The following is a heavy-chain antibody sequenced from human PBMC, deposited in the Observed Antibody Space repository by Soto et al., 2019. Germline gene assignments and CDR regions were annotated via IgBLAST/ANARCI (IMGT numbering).Heavy chain of an antibody. V-gene: IGHV3-21*01. CDR3: ARVVYFDRSAYGL. Sequence: VGSLRLSCAASGFSFSGYNMSWVRQAPGKGLEWVSSISGDSNYIYYADSVQGRFTISRDNAKNSVYLQMNSLRAEDTAVYYCARVVYFDRSAYGLWGQGTMVTVSS. J-gene: IGHJ3*01. CDR1: GFSFSGYN. CDR2: ISGDSNYI. D-gene: IGHD3-22*01.